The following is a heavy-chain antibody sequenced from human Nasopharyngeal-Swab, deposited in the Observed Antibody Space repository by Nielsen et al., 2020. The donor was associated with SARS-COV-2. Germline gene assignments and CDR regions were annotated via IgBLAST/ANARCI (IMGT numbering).Heavy chain of an antibody. CDR2: IDPDGRST. V-gene: IGHV3-74*01. D-gene: IGHD5-18*01. J-gene: IGHJ5*02. Sequence: GESLKIPCATSGFTFNTYWMHWVRQAPGEGLVWVSRIDPDGRSTNYADSVWGRFTISRDNAKNTLYLQMNSLRAEDTAVYYCIRVGGGSSHGQFDPWGQGILVTVSS. CDR1: GFTFNTYW. CDR3: IRVGGGSSHGQFDP.